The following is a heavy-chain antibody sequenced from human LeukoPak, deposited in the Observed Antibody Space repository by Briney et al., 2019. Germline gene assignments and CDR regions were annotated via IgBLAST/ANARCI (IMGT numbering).Heavy chain of an antibody. D-gene: IGHD2-8*01. V-gene: IGHV3-21*01. CDR2: ISSGSRYI. J-gene: IGHJ4*02. CDR3: ARALIGYYFDY. CDR1: GLIFSTYN. Sequence: GGSLRLSCVASGLIFSTYNMNWVRQAPGKGLEWVSSISSGSRYIYYADSAKGRFTISRDNAKSSLFLQMNSLRAEDTAVYYCARALIGYYFDYWGQGTLVTVSS.